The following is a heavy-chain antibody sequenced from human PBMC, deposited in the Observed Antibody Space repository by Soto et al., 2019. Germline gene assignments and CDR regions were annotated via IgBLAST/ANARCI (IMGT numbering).Heavy chain of an antibody. CDR1: GFTFSSYG. J-gene: IGHJ4*02. CDR2: ISYDGSNK. D-gene: IGHD2-21*02. CDR3: VKDLAYCGGDCYSSGFDY. Sequence: QVQLVESGGGVVQPGRSLRLSCAASGFTFSSYGMHWVRQAPGKGLEWVAVISYDGSNKYYADSVKGRFTISRDNSKNTLYLQMNSLRAEDTAVYYCVKDLAYCGGDCYSSGFDYWGQGTLVTVSS. V-gene: IGHV3-30*18.